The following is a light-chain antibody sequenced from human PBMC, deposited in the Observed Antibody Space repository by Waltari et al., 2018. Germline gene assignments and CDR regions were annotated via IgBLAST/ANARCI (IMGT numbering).Light chain of an antibody. Sequence: ILLTQSPATLSVSPGERVTLSCRASESISTNLAWYQQRPGQAPRLLMSGVSDRATGVSDRFSGSGADPYFTLTINTLQPDDSAVYYCQQYNSWPPWTFGQGTKVEIK. CDR1: ESISTN. CDR3: QQYNSWPPWT. J-gene: IGKJ1*01. V-gene: IGKV3-15*01. CDR2: GVS.